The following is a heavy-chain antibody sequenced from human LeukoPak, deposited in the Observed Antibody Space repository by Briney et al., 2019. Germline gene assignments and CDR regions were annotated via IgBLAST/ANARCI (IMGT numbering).Heavy chain of an antibody. CDR3: ARYGSSWYRTYYYYYYMDV. D-gene: IGHD6-13*01. Sequence: GGSLRLSCAASGFTFSSYWMSWVRQAPGKGLEWVANIKQDGSEKYYVDSVKGRFTISRDNAKNSLDLQMNSLSAEDTAVYYCARYGSSWYRTYYYYYYMDVWGKGTTATVSS. CDR1: GFTFSSYW. CDR2: IKQDGSEK. V-gene: IGHV3-7*01. J-gene: IGHJ6*03.